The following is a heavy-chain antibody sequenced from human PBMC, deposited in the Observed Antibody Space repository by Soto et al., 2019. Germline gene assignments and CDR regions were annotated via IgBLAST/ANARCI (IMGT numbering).Heavy chain of an antibody. CDR3: VRGDNWNDAAYDY. Sequence: WVSLRLSCAAGGFMFCNHGMHWVRQAPGKGLEWVAGIWSDGNNRYYADSEKGRFTISRDNSKNTVYLQMNSLRAEDTAVYYCVRGDNWNDAAYDYCGHGTLVTVS. CDR1: GFMFCNHG. CDR2: IWSDGNNR. V-gene: IGHV3-33*01. J-gene: IGHJ4*01. D-gene: IGHD1-1*01.